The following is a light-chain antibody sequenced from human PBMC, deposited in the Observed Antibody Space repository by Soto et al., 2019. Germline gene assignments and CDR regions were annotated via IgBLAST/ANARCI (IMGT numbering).Light chain of an antibody. CDR1: QGIKDD. V-gene: IGKV1-17*01. CDR3: LQHHSYPQT. CDR2: AVS. Sequence: DIQMTQSPSSLSASVGDGVTITCRASQGIKDDLAWYQQKPGKAPKRLIYAVSSLQSGVPSRFSGSGSGTEFTLTISSLQPEDVATYYCLQHHSYPQTFGQGTKVDIK. J-gene: IGKJ1*01.